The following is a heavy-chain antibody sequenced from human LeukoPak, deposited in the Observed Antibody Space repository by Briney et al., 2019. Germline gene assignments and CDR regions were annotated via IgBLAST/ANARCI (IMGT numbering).Heavy chain of an antibody. D-gene: IGHD6-13*01. Sequence: GGSLRLSCAASGFTFSDYYMTWIRQAPGKGLEWVSYIIPSGTTTYYADSVKGRFTISRDNAKNSLYLQMNSLRAEDTAVYYCASDIVAPGLHFEYWGQGTLVTVSS. V-gene: IGHV3-11*01. CDR1: GFTFSDYY. CDR2: IIPSGTTT. J-gene: IGHJ4*02. CDR3: ASDIVAPGLHFEY.